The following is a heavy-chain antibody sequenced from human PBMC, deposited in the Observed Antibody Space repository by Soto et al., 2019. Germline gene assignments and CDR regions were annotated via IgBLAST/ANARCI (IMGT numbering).Heavy chain of an antibody. CDR3: AKEMGAAKPFDY. J-gene: IGHJ4*02. CDR2: IWYDGSNK. V-gene: IGHV3-33*06. Sequence: GGSLRLSCAASGFTFSSYGMHWVRQAPGKGLEWVAVIWYDGSNKYYADSVKGRFTISRDNSKNTLYLQMNSLRAEDTAVYYCAKEMGAAKPFDYWGQGTLVTVSS. CDR1: GFTFSSYG. D-gene: IGHD1-26*01.